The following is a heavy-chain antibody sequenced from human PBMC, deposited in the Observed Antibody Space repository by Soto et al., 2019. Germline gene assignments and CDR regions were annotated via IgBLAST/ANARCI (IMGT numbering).Heavy chain of an antibody. CDR3: APEGIAAAGSRIFDY. CDR2: ISGSGVGT. Sequence: PGGSLRLSCAASGFTFSNYVMSWVRQAPGKGLEWVSAISGSGVGTYYADSVKGRFTISRDNSKNTLYVQMNSLRAEDTAVYYCAPEGIAAAGSRIFDYWGQGTLVTVSS. CDR1: GFTFSNYV. J-gene: IGHJ4*02. D-gene: IGHD6-13*01. V-gene: IGHV3-23*01.